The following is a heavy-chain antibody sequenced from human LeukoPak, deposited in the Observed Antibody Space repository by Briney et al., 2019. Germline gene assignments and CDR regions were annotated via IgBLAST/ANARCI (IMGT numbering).Heavy chain of an antibody. J-gene: IGHJ3*02. V-gene: IGHV3-23*01. CDR1: GFTFSDYY. CDR2: ISGSGGST. CDR3: AKDTRIAARLDAFDI. D-gene: IGHD6-6*01. Sequence: GGSLRLSCAASGFTFSDYYMSWIRQAPGKGREWVPAISGSGGSTYYADSVKGRFTISRGNSKNTLYLQMNSLRAEDTAVYYCAKDTRIAARLDAFDIWGQGTMVTVSS.